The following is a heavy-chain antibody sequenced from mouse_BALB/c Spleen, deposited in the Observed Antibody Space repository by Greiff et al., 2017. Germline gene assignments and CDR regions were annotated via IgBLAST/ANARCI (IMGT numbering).Heavy chain of an antibody. CDR1: GFNIKDTY. CDR3: ARGDYDVGFAY. D-gene: IGHD2-4*01. V-gene: IGHV14-3*02. J-gene: IGHJ3*01. CDR2: IDPANGNT. Sequence: VQLKQSGAELVKPGASVKLSCTASGFNIKDTYMHWVKQRPEQGLEWIGRIDPANGNTKYDPKFQGKATITADTSSNTAYLQLSSLTSEDTAVYYCARGDYDVGFAYWGQGTLVTVSA.